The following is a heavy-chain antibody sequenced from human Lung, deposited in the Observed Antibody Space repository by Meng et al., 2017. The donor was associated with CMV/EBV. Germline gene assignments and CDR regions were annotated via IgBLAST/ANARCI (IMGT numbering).Heavy chain of an antibody. CDR3: ARAGYDSSGYYPQPFDY. J-gene: IGHJ4*02. V-gene: IGHV1-3*01. CDR1: GYTFTSYA. CDR2: INAGNGNT. Sequence: QVQVLQSGAEVKKPGASVKVSCKASGYTFTSYAMHWVRQAPGQRFEWMGWINAGNGNTKYSQRFQGRVTITRDTSASTAYMELSSLRSEDTTVYYCARAGYDSSGYYPQPFDYWGQGTLVTVSS. D-gene: IGHD3-22*01.